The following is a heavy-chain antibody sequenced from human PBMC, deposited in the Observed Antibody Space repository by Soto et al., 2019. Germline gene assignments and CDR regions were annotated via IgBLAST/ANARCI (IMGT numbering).Heavy chain of an antibody. D-gene: IGHD2-2*01. J-gene: IGHJ6*02. CDR2: IIPIFGIP. Sequence: QVQLVQSGAEVKKPGSSVKVSCKASGGTFSRYSITWVRQAPGHGLEWIGRIIPIFGIPTYAEKFQGRATFAADECTSSAYRELSSLSSDDTAVYYCAREDRDRETGLVPAAIDGMDVWGQGTTVTVSS. CDR1: GGTFSRYS. CDR3: AREDRDRETGLVPAAIDGMDV. V-gene: IGHV1-69*08.